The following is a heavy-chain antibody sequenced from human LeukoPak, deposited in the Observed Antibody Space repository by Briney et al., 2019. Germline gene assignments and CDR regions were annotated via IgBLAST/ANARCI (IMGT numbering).Heavy chain of an antibody. D-gene: IGHD6-19*01. CDR3: ARDLGISSGWYLDD. CDR1: GSTFSSYA. J-gene: IGHJ4*02. CDR2: ISYDGSNK. Sequence: GGSLRLSCAASGSTFSSYAMHWVRQAPGKGLEWVAVISYDGSNKYYADSVKGRFTISRDNSKNTLYLQMNSLRAEDTAVYYCARDLGISSGWYLDDWGQGTLVTVSS. V-gene: IGHV3-30-3*01.